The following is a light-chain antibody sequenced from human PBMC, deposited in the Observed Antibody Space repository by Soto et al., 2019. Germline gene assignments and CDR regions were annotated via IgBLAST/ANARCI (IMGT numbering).Light chain of an antibody. J-gene: IGKJ2*01. CDR3: QPYDTSPTGT. V-gene: IGKV3-20*01. Sequence: EIVLTQSPGTLSLSPGETVTLSCRASQSVSSNFLAWYQHKPGQAPRLLIYGASSRATGIPDRFSGSGSGTDFPLTISGLEPEDFAVSFCQPYDTSPTGTFGQGTKLEIK. CDR2: GAS. CDR1: QSVSSNF.